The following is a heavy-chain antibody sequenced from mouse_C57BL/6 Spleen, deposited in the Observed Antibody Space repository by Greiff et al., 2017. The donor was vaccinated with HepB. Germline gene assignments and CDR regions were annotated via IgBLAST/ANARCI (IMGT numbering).Heavy chain of an antibody. D-gene: IGHD2-4*01. V-gene: IGHV1-82*01. Sequence: QVQLQQSGPELVKPGASVKISCKASGYAFSSSWMNWVKQRPGKGLEWIGRIYPGDGDTNYNGKFKGKATLTADKSSSTAYMQLSSLTSEDSAVYFCAKGDYGYAMDYWGQGTSVTVSS. J-gene: IGHJ4*01. CDR1: GYAFSSSW. CDR2: IYPGDGDT. CDR3: AKGDYGYAMDY.